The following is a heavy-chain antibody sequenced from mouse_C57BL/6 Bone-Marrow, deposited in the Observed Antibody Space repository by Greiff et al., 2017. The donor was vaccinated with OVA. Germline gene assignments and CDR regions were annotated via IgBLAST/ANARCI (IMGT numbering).Heavy chain of an antibody. CDR2: ISYSGST. Sequence: ESGPGMVKPSQSLSLTCTVTGYSITSGYDWHWIRHFPGNKLEWMGYISYSGSTNYNPSLKSRISITHDTSKNHIFLKLNSVTTEDTATYYCARGSPCLLDFAYWGQGTLVTVSA. J-gene: IGHJ3*01. CDR1: GYSITSGYD. D-gene: IGHD2-1*01. CDR3: ARGSPCLLDFAY. V-gene: IGHV3-1*01.